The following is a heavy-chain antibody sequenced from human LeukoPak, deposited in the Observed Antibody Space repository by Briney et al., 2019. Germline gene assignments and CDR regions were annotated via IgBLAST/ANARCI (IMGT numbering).Heavy chain of an antibody. CDR1: GGSLSSYY. D-gene: IGHD5-18*01. CDR3: ARLGGYSYGLRR. V-gene: IGHV4-59*01. J-gene: IGHJ4*02. Sequence: SETLSLTCTVSGGSLSSYYWSWIRQPPGKGLEWIGYIYYSGSTNYNPSLKSRVTISVDTSKNQFSLKLSSVTAADTAVYYCARLGGYSYGLRRWGQGTLVTVSS. CDR2: IYYSGST.